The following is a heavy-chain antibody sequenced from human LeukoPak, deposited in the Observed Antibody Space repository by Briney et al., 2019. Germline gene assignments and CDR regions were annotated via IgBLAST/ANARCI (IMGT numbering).Heavy chain of an antibody. Sequence: GGSLRLSCAASGFXFSTYAVSWVRQGPGKGLEWVSGIISGSGGTTYYADSVKGRFTVSRDNSKNTLYLQMNSLRAEDTAVYYCARDTGRTYFDYWGQGTLVTVSS. CDR1: GFXFSTYA. CDR3: ARDTGRTYFDY. D-gene: IGHD1-14*01. CDR2: IISGSGGTT. V-gene: IGHV3-23*01. J-gene: IGHJ4*02.